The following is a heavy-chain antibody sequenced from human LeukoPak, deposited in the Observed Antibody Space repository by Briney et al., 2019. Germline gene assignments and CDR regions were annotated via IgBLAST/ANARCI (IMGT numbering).Heavy chain of an antibody. CDR1: GRSFSGYY. J-gene: IGHJ6*02. CDR3: ARSPGIAVTADSYYYYDMDV. D-gene: IGHD6-19*01. V-gene: IGHV4-34*01. Sequence: SETLSLTCAVYGRSFSGYYWSWIRQPPGKGLEWIGSIYSSGNTYYNPSLKSRVTISVDTSKIQFSLKLSSVTAADTAVYFCARSPGIAVTADSYYYYDMDVWGQGTTVTVSS. CDR2: IYSSGNT.